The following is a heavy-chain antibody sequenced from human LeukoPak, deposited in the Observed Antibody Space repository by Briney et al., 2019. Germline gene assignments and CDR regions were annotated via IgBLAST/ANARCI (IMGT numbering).Heavy chain of an antibody. V-gene: IGHV4-34*01. D-gene: IGHD3-22*01. J-gene: IGHJ4*02. CDR1: GGSFSGYY. Sequence: SSETLSVTCAVYGGSFSGYYWSWIRQPPGKGMEWIGEINHSGSTNYNPSLKSRVTISVDTSKNQFSLKLSSVTAADTAVYYCARARGYYDSSGYRFDYWGQGTLVTVSS. CDR3: ARARGYYDSSGYRFDY. CDR2: INHSGST.